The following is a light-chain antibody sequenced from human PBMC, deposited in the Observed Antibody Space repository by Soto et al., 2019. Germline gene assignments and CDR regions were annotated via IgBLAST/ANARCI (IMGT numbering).Light chain of an antibody. CDR3: QQYATIT. CDR1: QSVSSSY. V-gene: IGKV3-20*01. CDR2: GAS. J-gene: IGKJ5*01. Sequence: EIVLTQSPGTLSFSPGERATLSCRASQSVSSSYLAWYQQKPGQAPRLLLYGASSRATGIPDRFSGSGSGTDFTLTISRLEPEDFAVYYCQQYATITFGQGTRLEI.